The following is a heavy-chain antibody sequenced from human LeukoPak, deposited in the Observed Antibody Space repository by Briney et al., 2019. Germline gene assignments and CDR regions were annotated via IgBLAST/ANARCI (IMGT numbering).Heavy chain of an antibody. CDR3: ARDRTGQQLISRKEYYYMDV. V-gene: IGHV3-66*01. J-gene: IGHJ6*03. Sequence: GSLRLSCAASGFTVSCNYMRWVRQAPGEGLEWVSINYSGGSTYYADSVKGRFTISRDNSKNTLYLQMNSLRAEDTAVYYCARDRTGQQLISRKEYYYMDVWGKGTTVTISS. CDR1: GFTVSCNY. CDR2: NYSGGST. D-gene: IGHD4-11*01.